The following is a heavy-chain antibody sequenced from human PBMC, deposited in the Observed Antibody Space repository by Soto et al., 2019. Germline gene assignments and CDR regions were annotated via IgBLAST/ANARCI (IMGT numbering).Heavy chain of an antibody. D-gene: IGHD2-21*01. CDR1: GFTFSSYA. J-gene: IGHJ4*02. CDR2: ISGSGGST. Sequence: GGSLRLSCAASGFTFSSYAMSWVRQAPGKGLEWVSAISGSGGSTYYADSVKGRFTISRDNSKNTLYLQMNSLRAEDTDLANCAEVWCGPDYWGQGTLVTVSS. V-gene: IGHV3-23*01. CDR3: AEVWCGPDY.